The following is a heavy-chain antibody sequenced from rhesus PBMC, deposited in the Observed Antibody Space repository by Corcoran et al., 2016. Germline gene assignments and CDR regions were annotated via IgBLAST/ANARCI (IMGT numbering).Heavy chain of an antibody. CDR3: ARDDYGNSDY. CDR1: GGSISSSY. J-gene: IGHJ4*01. CDR2: FSGSGSST. Sequence: QLQLQESGPGLVKPSETLSVTCAVSGGSISSSYWSWIRQAPGKGLEWIGYFSGSGSSTNYNPSLKSRVTLSVDTSKNQLSLKLSSVTTADTCVYYCARDDYGNSDYWGQGVLVTVSS. V-gene: IGHV4-169*02. D-gene: IGHD4-35*01.